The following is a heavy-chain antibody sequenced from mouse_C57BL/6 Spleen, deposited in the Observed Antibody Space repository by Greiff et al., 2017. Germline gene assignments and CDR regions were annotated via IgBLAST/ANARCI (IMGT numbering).Heavy chain of an antibody. CDR1: GFSLTSYG. V-gene: IGHV2-2*01. J-gene: IGHJ4*01. CDR2: IWSGGST. CDR3: ARNGSTYVGGAMDY. Sequence: QVQLQQSGPGLVQPSQSLSITCTVSGFSLTSYGVHWVRQSPGKGLEWLGVIWSGGSTDSNAAFIFILSISQDNSKSQVFFKMNSLQADDTAIYYCARNGSTYVGGAMDYWGQGTSVTVSS. D-gene: IGHD5-1*01.